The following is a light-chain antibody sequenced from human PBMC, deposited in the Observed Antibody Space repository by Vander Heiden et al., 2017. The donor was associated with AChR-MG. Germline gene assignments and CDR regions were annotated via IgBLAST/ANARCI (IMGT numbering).Light chain of an antibody. J-gene: IGKJ1*01. V-gene: IGKV3-20*01. CDR1: QSVSSSY. Sequence: EIVLTQSPGTLSLSPGERATLSCRASQSVSSSYLAWYQQKPGQAPKLLIYGASSRATGIPDRFSGSGSGTDFTLTISRLEPEDFAVYYCQQYCSSPRTFGQRTKVEIK. CDR3: QQYCSSPRT. CDR2: GAS.